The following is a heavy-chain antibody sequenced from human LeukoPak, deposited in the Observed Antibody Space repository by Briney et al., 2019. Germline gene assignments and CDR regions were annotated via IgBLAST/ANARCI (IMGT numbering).Heavy chain of an antibody. CDR2: ISSSGSTI. CDR3: AELGITMIGGV. D-gene: IGHD3-10*02. V-gene: IGHV3-48*04. J-gene: IGHJ6*04. Sequence: QTGGSLRLSCAASGFTFSSYSMNWVRQAPGKGLEWVSYISSSGSTIYYAASVKGRFTISRDNAKNSLYLQMNRLRAEDTAVYYCAELGITMIGGVWGKGTTVTISS. CDR1: GFTFSSYS.